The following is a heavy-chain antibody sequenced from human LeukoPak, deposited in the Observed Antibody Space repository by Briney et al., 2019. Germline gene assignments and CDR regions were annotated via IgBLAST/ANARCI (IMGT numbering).Heavy chain of an antibody. J-gene: IGHJ4*02. Sequence: GGSLRLSCAASGFTFSIYAMSWVRQAPGKGLEGGSYISGSGDSIYYADSVKGRFTISRDNPNNTLYLQMNSLKAEDTAGYYRAKDQRAYSRSCYKEYDHGGQGTLVTVSS. CDR2: ISGSGDSI. V-gene: IGHV3-23*01. D-gene: IGHD1-26*01. CDR1: GFTFSIYA. CDR3: AKDQRAYSRSCYKEYDH.